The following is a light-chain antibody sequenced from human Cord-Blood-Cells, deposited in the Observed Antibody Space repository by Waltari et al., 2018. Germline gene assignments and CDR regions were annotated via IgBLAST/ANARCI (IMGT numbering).Light chain of an antibody. CDR2: GAS. Sequence: EIVLTQSPGTLSLSAGEGATLSCKASQSVSGSYLACYQQKPGQAPRLLIYGASSRATGIPDRVSVSGSGTDFTLTISRLEPEDFAVYYCQQYGSSPLPFGGGTKVEIK. V-gene: IGKV3-20*01. CDR3: QQYGSSPLP. CDR1: QSVSGSY. J-gene: IGKJ4*01.